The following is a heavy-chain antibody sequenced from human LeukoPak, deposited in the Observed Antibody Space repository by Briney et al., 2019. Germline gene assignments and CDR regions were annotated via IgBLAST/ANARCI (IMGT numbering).Heavy chain of an antibody. J-gene: IGHJ4*02. V-gene: IGHV3-53*01. CDR2: IYSGGST. D-gene: IGHD2-15*01. CDR1: GFTVSSNY. CDR3: AKSGLNRFDY. Sequence: GGSLRLSCAASGFTVSSNYMSWVRQAPGKGLEWVSVIYSGGSTYYADSVKGRFTVSRDNSKNTPYLQMNSLRAEDTAVYYCAKSGLNRFDYWGQGTLVTVSS.